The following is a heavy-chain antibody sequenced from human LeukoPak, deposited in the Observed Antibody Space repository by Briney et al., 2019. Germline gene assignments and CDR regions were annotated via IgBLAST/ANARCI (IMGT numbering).Heavy chain of an antibody. Sequence: TNSGTTIYADSVKGRFTISRDNAKNSLYLQMNSLRAEDTAVYYCAREDDPGAFDIWGQGTMVTVSS. CDR3: AREDDPGAFDI. CDR2: TNSGTTI. V-gene: IGHV3-11*01. J-gene: IGHJ3*02. D-gene: IGHD3-3*01.